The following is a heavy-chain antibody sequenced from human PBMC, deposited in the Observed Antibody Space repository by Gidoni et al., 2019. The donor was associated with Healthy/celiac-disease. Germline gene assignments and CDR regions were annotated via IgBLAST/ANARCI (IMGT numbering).Heavy chain of an antibody. Sequence: VQLVESGGGVVQPGRSLRLSCAASGFTFSSYAMHWVRQAPGKGLEWVAVISYDGSNKYYADSVKGRFTISRDNSKNTLYLQMNSLRAEDTAVYYCARPIDFNGYYYGMDVWGQGTTVTVSS. J-gene: IGHJ6*02. V-gene: IGHV3-30*04. CDR1: GFTFSSYA. CDR2: ISYDGSNK. D-gene: IGHD3-3*01. CDR3: ARPIDFNGYYYGMDV.